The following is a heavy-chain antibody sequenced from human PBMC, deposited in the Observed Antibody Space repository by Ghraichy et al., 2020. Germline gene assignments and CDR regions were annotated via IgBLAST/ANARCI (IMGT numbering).Heavy chain of an antibody. J-gene: IGHJ2*01. CDR3: ARGGYQPGSRYFDL. V-gene: IGHV4-34*01. CDR1: GGSFSGYY. D-gene: IGHD2-2*01. CDR2: INHSGST. Sequence: SETLSLTCAVYGGSFSGYYWSWIRQPPGKGLEWIGEINHSGSTNYNPSLKSRVTISVDTSKNQFSLKLSSVTAADTAVYYCARGGYQPGSRYFDLWGRGTLVTVSS.